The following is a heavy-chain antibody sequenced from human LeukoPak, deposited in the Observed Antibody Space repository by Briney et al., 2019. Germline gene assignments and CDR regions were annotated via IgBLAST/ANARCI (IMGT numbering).Heavy chain of an antibody. CDR1: GFTFSSYW. V-gene: IGHV3-74*01. CDR3: AKDGKYSSGWPGGY. Sequence: GGSLRLSCAASGFTFSSYWMHWVRQAPGKGLVWVSRINNDGSSTSYADSVKGRFTISRDNSKNTLYLQMNSLRAEDTAVYYCAKDGKYSSGWPGGYWGQGTLVTVSS. D-gene: IGHD6-19*01. J-gene: IGHJ4*02. CDR2: INNDGSST.